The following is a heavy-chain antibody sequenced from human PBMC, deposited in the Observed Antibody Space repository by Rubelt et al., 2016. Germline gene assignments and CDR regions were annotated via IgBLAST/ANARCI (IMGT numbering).Heavy chain of an antibody. J-gene: IGHJ4*02. CDR3: ASRDTTFDY. V-gene: IGHV4-59*08. CDR2: IYYSGST. Sequence: QVQLQESGPGLVKPSETLSLTCTVSGGSISNYFWSWIRQPPGKGLEWIGYIYYSGSTNYNPSLKSRVTISVDTSKNQFSRKLGSVTAADTAVYYGASRDTTFDYWGQGTLVTVSS. CDR1: GGSISNYF. D-gene: IGHD5-18*01.